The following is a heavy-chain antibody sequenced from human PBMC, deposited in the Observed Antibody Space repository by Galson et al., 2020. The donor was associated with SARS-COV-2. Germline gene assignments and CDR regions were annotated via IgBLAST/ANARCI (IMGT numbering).Heavy chain of an antibody. Sequence: TGGSLRLSCAASGFTFRSYGMHWVRQTPGKGLEWVAFMSYDGTSIYYPDSVKGRFTISRDNSMYTLYLQMNSLRAEDTAVYYCARDQSDPFVRGYNMDVWGQGTTVAVSS. J-gene: IGHJ6*02. V-gene: IGHV3-30-3*01. CDR2: MSYDGTSI. CDR1: GFTFRSYG. D-gene: IGHD3-10*02. CDR3: ARDQSDPFVRGYNMDV.